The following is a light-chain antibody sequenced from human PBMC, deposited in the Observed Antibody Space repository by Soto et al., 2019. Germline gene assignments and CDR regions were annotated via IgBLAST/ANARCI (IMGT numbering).Light chain of an antibody. CDR1: QSVLYSSNNKNY. Sequence: DIVMTQSPDSLTASLGERATINCKSSQSVLYSSNNKNYLAWYQQKPGQSPKLLIYWASTRESGVPDRFSGSGSGTDFTLTITNLQAEDVAVYYCQQYYSTLTFGGGTKVEIK. J-gene: IGKJ4*01. CDR2: WAS. V-gene: IGKV4-1*01. CDR3: QQYYSTLT.